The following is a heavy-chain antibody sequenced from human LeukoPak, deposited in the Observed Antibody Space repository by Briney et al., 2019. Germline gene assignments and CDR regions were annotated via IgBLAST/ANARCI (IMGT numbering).Heavy chain of an antibody. CDR3: ARSFFQWNYGSCLDS. CDR2: IKQDDGEK. J-gene: IGHJ4*02. V-gene: IGHV3-7*02. CDR1: EFTFSTYW. Sequence: GGSLRLSCAASEFTFSTYWMTWVRQAPGQGLEWVADIKQDDGEKYYVDSVKGRVTISRQNAKKSLYLQMNSLRAEDTAVYYCARSFFQWNYGSCLDSWGQGTLVTVSS. D-gene: IGHD1-7*01.